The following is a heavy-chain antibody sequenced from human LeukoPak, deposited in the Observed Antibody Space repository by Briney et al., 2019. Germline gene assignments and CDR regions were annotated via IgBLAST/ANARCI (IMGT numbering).Heavy chain of an antibody. D-gene: IGHD1-26*01. J-gene: IGHJ6*02. Sequence: SGGSLRLSCATSGFTFSSYVMHWGRQGPGKGVEYVSAISSSGDSTYYADAVKGRFIISRDNSKKTLYLQMGSQRAEDTAVYYCASGGSTVGYYFGMDVWGQGTTVTVSS. V-gene: IGHV3-64*02. CDR2: ISSSGDST. CDR1: GFTFSSYV. CDR3: ASGGSTVGYYFGMDV.